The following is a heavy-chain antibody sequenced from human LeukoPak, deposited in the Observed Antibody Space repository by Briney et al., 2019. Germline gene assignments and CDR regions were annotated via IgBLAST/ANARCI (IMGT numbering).Heavy chain of an antibody. V-gene: IGHV3-30*18. CDR1: GFTFSSYA. CDR3: AKESLGATRSFDY. D-gene: IGHD1-26*01. CDR2: ISYDGSNK. J-gene: IGHJ4*02. Sequence: GGSLRLSCAASGFTFSSYAMNCVRQAPGKGLEWVAVISYDGSNKYYADSVKGRFTISRDNSKNTLYLQMNSLGAEDTAVYYCAKESLGATRSFDYWGQGTLVTVSS.